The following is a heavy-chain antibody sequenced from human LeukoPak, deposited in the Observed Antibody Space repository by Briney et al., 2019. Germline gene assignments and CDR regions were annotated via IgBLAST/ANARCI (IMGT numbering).Heavy chain of an antibody. CDR2: INWEGGST. Sequence: GGSLRLSCAASGFNFDDYTMHWVRQIPGKSLEWVSLINWEGGSTFYTDSVKGRFTISRDTRKNFLYLQMISLRTEDTALYYCAKDLGKVIAAAGTSGFDSWGRGTLVTVSS. V-gene: IGHV3-43*01. CDR1: GFNFDDYT. D-gene: IGHD6-13*01. J-gene: IGHJ4*01. CDR3: AKDLGKVIAAAGTSGFDS.